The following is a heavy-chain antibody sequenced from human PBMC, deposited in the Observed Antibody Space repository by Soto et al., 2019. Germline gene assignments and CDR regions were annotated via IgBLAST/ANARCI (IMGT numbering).Heavy chain of an antibody. CDR2: INPSGGST. CDR1: GYTFTSYH. V-gene: IGHV1-46*01. J-gene: IGHJ4*02. Sequence: ASVKVSCKASGYTFTSYHMHWVRQAPGQGLEWMGIINPSGGSTSYAQKFQGRVTMTRDTSTSTVYMELSSLRSEDTAVYYCARDGSVAGPDYWGRGTLVTVSS. CDR3: ARDGSVAGPDY. D-gene: IGHD6-19*01.